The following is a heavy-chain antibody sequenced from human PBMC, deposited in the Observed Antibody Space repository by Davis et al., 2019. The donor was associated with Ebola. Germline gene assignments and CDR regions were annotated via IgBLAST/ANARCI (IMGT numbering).Heavy chain of an antibody. Sequence: SGPTLAKPTQTLTLTCTFSGFSLSSGGVGVGWIRQPPGKALEWLALIHWDDDKRYTPSLKTRLTITKDTSENQVVLTMTNMDPVDTATYYCARLKTYYDFWSGYYTSYNAFDIWGQGTMVTVSS. CDR3: ARLKTYYDFWSGYYTSYNAFDI. J-gene: IGHJ3*02. CDR2: IHWDDDK. V-gene: IGHV2-5*02. D-gene: IGHD3-3*01. CDR1: GFSLSSGGVG.